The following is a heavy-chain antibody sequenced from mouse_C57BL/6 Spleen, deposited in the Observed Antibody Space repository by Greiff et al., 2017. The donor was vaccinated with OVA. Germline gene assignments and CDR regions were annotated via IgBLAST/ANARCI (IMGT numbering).Heavy chain of an antibody. V-gene: IGHV3-6*01. D-gene: IGHD2-4*01. Sequence: DVKLVESGPGLVKPSQSLSLTCSVTGYSITSGYYWNWIRQFPGNKLEWMGYISYDGSNNYNPSLKNRISITRDTSKNQFFLKLNSVTTEDAATYYCARDYDYDKWFAYWGQGTLVTVSA. CDR3: ARDYDYDKWFAY. CDR1: GYSITSGYY. J-gene: IGHJ3*01. CDR2: ISYDGSN.